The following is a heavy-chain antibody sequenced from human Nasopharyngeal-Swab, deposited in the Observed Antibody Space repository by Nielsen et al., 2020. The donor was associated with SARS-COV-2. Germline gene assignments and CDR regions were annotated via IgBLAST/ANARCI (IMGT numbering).Heavy chain of an antibody. CDR3: AREGLYYDILTGYYPYYGMDV. J-gene: IGHJ6*02. V-gene: IGHV3-30-3*01. D-gene: IGHD3-9*01. CDR1: GFTFSSYA. Sequence: GESLKISCAASGFTFSSYAMHWVRQAPGKGLEWVAVISYDGSNKYYVDSVKGRFTISRDNSKNTLSLQMNSLRAEDTAVYYCAREGLYYDILTGYYPYYGMDVWGQGTTVTVSS. CDR2: ISYDGSNK.